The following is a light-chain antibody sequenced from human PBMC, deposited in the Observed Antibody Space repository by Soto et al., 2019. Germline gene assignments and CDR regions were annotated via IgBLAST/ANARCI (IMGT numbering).Light chain of an antibody. CDR3: QQYNNART. Sequence: EIVMTQSPATLSVSPGERATLSCRASQSVSSNLAWYQQKPGQAPRLLIYGASTRATGIPARFSGSGSGTEFTLTISSLQSEDVAVYYCQQYNNARTFGQGTKLEIK. J-gene: IGKJ2*01. CDR2: GAS. V-gene: IGKV3-15*01. CDR1: QSVSSN.